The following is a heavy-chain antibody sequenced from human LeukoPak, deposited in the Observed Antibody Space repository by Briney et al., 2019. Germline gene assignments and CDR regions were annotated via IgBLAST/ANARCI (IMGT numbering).Heavy chain of an antibody. CDR2: IYTSGSP. J-gene: IGHJ4*02. D-gene: IGHD2-2*01. CDR3: ARDLGYCVSPSCFPDS. CDR1: GGSISSYY. V-gene: IGHV4-4*07. Sequence: SETLSLTCTVSGGSISSYYWSWIRQSAGKGLEWIGRIYTSGSPNYNPSLKSRVTMSVDTSKNQISLKLSSVTAADTAVYYCARDLGYCVSPSCFPDSWGQGTLVTVSS.